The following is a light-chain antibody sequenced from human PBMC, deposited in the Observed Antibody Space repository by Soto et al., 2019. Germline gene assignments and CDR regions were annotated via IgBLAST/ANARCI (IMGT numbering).Light chain of an antibody. Sequence: IVLTQSPGTLSLSPGETATLSCRASESLSPHSIAWYQQKPGQAPRLLIYGPSGRDTGIPDRISGSGSGTDFTLTMSGLAPEDFAMYYCQQFQSSLRTFGQGTKVEV. CDR2: GPS. V-gene: IGKV3-20*01. CDR1: ESLSPHS. J-gene: IGKJ1*01. CDR3: QQFQSSLRT.